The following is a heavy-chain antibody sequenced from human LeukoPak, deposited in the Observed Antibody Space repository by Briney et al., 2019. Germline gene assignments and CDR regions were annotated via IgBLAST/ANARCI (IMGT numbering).Heavy chain of an antibody. CDR3: ARGIVVVIDY. CDR2: ISSSSSYI. V-gene: IGHV3-21*01. J-gene: IGHJ4*02. CDR1: GFTFSSYS. Sequence: GGSLRLSCAASGFTFSSYSMNWVPQAPGKGLEWVSSISSSSSYIYYADSVKGRFTISRDNAKNSLYLQMNSLRAEDTAVYYCARGIVVVIDYWGQGTLVTVSS. D-gene: IGHD3-22*01.